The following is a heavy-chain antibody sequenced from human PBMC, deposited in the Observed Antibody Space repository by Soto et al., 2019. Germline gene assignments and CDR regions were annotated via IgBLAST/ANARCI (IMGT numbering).Heavy chain of an antibody. CDR1: GGSISSGGYY. CDR3: ARASYPEMTTVTTLSSYWYFDL. V-gene: IGHV4-31*03. CDR2: IYYSGST. D-gene: IGHD4-17*01. J-gene: IGHJ2*01. Sequence: QVQLQESGPGLVKPSQTLSLTCTVSGGSISSGGYYWSWIRQHPGKGLEWIGYIYYSGSTYYNPSLKSRVTISVDTSKNQFSLKLSSVTAADTAVYYCARASYPEMTTVTTLSSYWYFDLWGRGTLVTVSS.